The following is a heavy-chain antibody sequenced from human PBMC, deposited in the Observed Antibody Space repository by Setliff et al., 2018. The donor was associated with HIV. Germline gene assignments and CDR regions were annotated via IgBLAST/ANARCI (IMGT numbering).Heavy chain of an antibody. CDR3: AREEGGDAAQDAFDI. V-gene: IGHV4-59*01. CDR2: IYYSGST. J-gene: IGHJ3*02. CDR1: GGSISSYY. Sequence: PSETLSLTCTVSGGSISSYYWSWIRQPPGKGLEWIGYIYYSGSTNYNPSLKSRLTISVDTSKNQFSLKLSSVTAADTAVYYCAREEGGDAAQDAFDIWGQGTMVTVS. D-gene: IGHD3-16*01.